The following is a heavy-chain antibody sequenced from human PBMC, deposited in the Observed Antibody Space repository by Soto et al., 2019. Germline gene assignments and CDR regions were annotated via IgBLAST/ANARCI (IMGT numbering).Heavy chain of an antibody. CDR3: ARGLILWFGDLSRRGGYYYYMDV. CDR1: GGSFSGYQ. J-gene: IGHJ6*03. CDR2: INDSGNI. V-gene: IGHV4-34*01. D-gene: IGHD3-10*01. Sequence: QVQLQQLGAGLLKPAETLSLTCAVYGGSFSGYQWSWIRQTPGQGLEWIGEINDSGNINFNPSLKSRVTILLDTPKKQISLKLSSVTAADSAVYYCARGLILWFGDLSRRGGYYYYMDVWGKGTTVTVSS.